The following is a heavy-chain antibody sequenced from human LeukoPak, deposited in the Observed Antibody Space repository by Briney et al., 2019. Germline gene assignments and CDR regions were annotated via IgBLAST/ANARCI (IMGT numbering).Heavy chain of an antibody. D-gene: IGHD3-22*01. V-gene: IGHV4-39*01. CDR1: GGSISSSSYY. J-gene: IGHJ4*02. CDR3: ARRSDYDSSGYYPIDY. Sequence: PSETLSLTCTVSGGSISSSSYYWDWIRQPPGKGLEWIGSIFYSGSTYHNPSLKSRVTISVDTSKNQFSLKLTSVTAADTAVYCCARRSDYDSSGYYPIDYWGQGTLVTVSS. CDR2: IFYSGST.